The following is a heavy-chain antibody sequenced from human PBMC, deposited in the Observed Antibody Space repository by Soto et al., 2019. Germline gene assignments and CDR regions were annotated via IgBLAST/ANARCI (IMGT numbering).Heavy chain of an antibody. D-gene: IGHD3-22*01. J-gene: IGHJ4*02. V-gene: IGHV4-59*08. Sequence: QVQLQESGPGLVKPSETLSLTCTVSDGSISSYYWSWIRQPPGKGLEWIGYIYYSGSTNYNPSLKSRVTISVDTSKNQFSMKLSTETAADTAVYYCARLTTTRRNFDYWGQGTLVTVSS. CDR2: IYYSGST. CDR3: ARLTTTRRNFDY. CDR1: DGSISSYY.